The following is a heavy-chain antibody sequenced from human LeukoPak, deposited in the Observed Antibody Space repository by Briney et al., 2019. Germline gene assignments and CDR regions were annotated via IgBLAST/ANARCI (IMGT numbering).Heavy chain of an antibody. D-gene: IGHD2-2*01. CDR3: ARDHARDDIVVVPAGLNP. Sequence: SVKVSCKASGGTFTSYAISWVRQAPGQGLEWMGRIIPILGIANYAQKFQGRVTITADKSTSTAYMELSSLRSEDTAVYYCARDHARDDIVVVPAGLNPWGQGTLVTVSS. CDR2: IIPILGIA. CDR1: GGTFTSYA. V-gene: IGHV1-69*04. J-gene: IGHJ5*02.